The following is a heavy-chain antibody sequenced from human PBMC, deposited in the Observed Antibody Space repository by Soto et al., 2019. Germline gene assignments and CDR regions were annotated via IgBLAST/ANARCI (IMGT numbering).Heavy chain of an antibody. J-gene: IGHJ4*02. V-gene: IGHV3-21*01. Sequence: PGGSLRVSCAAAGFTFSISIRNWVRQAPGKGLEWVSSISGTSDYISYADSVKGRFTISRDNAKNSLYLQMNSLRAEDTAVYYCARDWFFDFWGQGTLVTVSS. D-gene: IGHD3-10*01. CDR3: ARDWFFDF. CDR2: ISGTSDYI. CDR1: GFTFSISI.